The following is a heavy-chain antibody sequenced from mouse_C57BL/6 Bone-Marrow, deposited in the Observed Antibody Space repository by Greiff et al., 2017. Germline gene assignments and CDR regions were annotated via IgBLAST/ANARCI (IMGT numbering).Heavy chain of an antibody. CDR2: IYPGNGNT. V-gene: IGHV1-62-2*01. J-gene: IGHJ3*01. D-gene: IGHD2-4*01. CDR1: GYTFTDYS. CDR3: GYSKYCDFIAY. Sequence: VQLQQSVAELVKPGASVKLSCTASGYTFTDYSIHWVKQRPGQGLAWIGWIYPGNGNTKSDSKFQGKATITADKSSSTAYMELSSLTSEDSAVYFCGYSKYCDFIAYWGQGTRVTVSA.